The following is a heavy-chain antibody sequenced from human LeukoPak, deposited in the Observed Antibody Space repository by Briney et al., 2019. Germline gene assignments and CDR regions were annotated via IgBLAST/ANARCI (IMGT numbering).Heavy chain of an antibody. CDR1: GGSISSYY. Sequence: TLSLTCTVSGGSISSYYWSWIRQPPGKGLEWIGYIYYSGSTNYNPSLKSRVTISVDTSKNQFSLKLSSVTAADTAVYYCARSVYGGQTGSWFDPWGQGTLVTVSS. J-gene: IGHJ5*02. D-gene: IGHD4-23*01. CDR3: ARSVYGGQTGSWFDP. V-gene: IGHV4-59*01. CDR2: IYYSGST.